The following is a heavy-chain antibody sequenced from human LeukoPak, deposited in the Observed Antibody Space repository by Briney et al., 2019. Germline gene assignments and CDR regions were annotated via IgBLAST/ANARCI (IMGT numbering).Heavy chain of an antibody. D-gene: IGHD5-18*01. Sequence: GGSLRLSCAASGFTFSSYAMSWVRQAPGKGLEWVSAISGSGGSTYYADSVKGRFTISRDNSKNTLYLQMNSLRAEDTAVYYCAKVGGGHSYATSKFDYWGQGTLVTVSS. J-gene: IGHJ4*02. CDR3: AKVGGGHSYATSKFDY. CDR2: ISGSGGST. CDR1: GFTFSSYA. V-gene: IGHV3-23*01.